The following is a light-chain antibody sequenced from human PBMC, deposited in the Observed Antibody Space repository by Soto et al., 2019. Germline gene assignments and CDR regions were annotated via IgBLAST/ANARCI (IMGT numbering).Light chain of an antibody. Sequence: DIVMTQSPLALPVTPGEAASISCRSSQSLLHSNGYNYVDWYLQKPGQSPQLLIYLGFSRASGVPDRCSGSGSVTDFTLKISRVEAGDVGVYYCMQSLETPWTFGPGTKMYVK. CDR2: LGF. J-gene: IGKJ1*01. CDR3: MQSLETPWT. V-gene: IGKV2-28*01. CDR1: QSLLHSNGYNY.